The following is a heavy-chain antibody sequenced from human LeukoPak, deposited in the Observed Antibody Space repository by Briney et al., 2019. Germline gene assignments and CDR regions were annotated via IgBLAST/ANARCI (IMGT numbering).Heavy chain of an antibody. CDR1: GFTFSSYA. D-gene: IGHD4-17*01. V-gene: IGHV3-23*01. CDR3: AINLRATVTPDF. J-gene: IGHJ4*02. CDR2: ISGSGGST. Sequence: GGSLRLSCAASGFTFSSYAMSWVRQAPGKGLEWVSAISGSGGSTYYADSVKGRFTISRDNSKNTVYLQINSLRAEDTAIYYCAINLRATVTPDFWGQGTLVTVSS.